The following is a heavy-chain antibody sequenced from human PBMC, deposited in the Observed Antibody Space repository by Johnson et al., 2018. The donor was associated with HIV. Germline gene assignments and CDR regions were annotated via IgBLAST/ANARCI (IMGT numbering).Heavy chain of an antibody. CDR2: ISYDGSNK. Sequence: QVQLVESGGGLVQPGGSLRLSCAASGFTFDDYAMSWVRQAPGKGLEWVAVISYDGSNKYFADSVKGRFTISRDNSKNTLYLQMSSLRAEDTAVYYCARGGIIHDAFDIWGQGTMVTVSS. CDR3: ARGGIIHDAFDI. V-gene: IGHV3-30*03. CDR1: GFTFDDYA. J-gene: IGHJ3*02. D-gene: IGHD1-1*01.